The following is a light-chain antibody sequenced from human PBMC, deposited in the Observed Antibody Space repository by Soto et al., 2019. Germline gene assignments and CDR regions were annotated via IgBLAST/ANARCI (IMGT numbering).Light chain of an antibody. CDR2: WAS. J-gene: IGKJ1*01. CDR3: QQYYSTPPWT. Sequence: DIVMTQSPDSLAVPLAERATINCKSIHSVLYSSNNKNYLAWYQQKPGQPPKLIIYWASTRESGVPDRFSGSGSGTDFTLTISSLQAEDVAVYYGQQYYSTPPWTFGQGTKLDIK. CDR1: HSVLYSSNNKNY. V-gene: IGKV4-1*01.